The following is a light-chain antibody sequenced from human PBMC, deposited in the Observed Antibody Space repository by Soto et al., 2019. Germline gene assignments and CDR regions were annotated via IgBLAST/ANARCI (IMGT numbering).Light chain of an antibody. J-gene: IGKJ1*01. CDR2: DAS. CDR1: QSVSSY. CDR3: QQRSNWPWT. V-gene: IGKV3-11*01. Sequence: EIVLTQSPATVPLSPGVRATLSCRASQSVSSYLAWYQQTPGQAPRLLIYDASNRATGIPARFSGSGSGTDFNLTISSLEPEDFAVYYCQQRSNWPWTFGQGTKVEIK.